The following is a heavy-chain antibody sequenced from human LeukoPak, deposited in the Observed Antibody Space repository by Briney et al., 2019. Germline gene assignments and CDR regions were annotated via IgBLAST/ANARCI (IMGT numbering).Heavy chain of an antibody. Sequence: GRSLRLSCTAPGFTFSSYAIHWIRQAPGKGLEWVALVWHDGSNRYYADSVKGRFTISRDNSKNTVYLQMNSLRAEDTAVYYCAKMDTAMVEYFDYWGQGTLVTVSS. CDR1: GFTFSSYA. J-gene: IGHJ4*02. CDR2: VWHDGSNR. CDR3: AKMDTAMVEYFDY. D-gene: IGHD5-18*01. V-gene: IGHV3-33*06.